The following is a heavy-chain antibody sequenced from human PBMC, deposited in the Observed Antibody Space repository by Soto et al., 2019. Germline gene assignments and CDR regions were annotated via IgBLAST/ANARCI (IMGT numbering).Heavy chain of an antibody. CDR1: CASISNYY. CDR2: MYYSGMS. Sequence: PSATLSLACAVSCASISNYYCNWIRQPPGKGLEWIGFMYYSGMSDYNPSLKSRVIISLYKSKNLFSLRLSSVTAADTAVYYCATYHPWSGYDPSPEDAFDIWGQGTMVTVS. J-gene: IGHJ3*02. V-gene: IGHV4-59*01. CDR3: ATYHPWSGYDPSPEDAFDI. D-gene: IGHD3-3*01.